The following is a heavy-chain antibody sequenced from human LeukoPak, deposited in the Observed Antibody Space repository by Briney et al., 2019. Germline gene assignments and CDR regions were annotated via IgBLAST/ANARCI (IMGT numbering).Heavy chain of an antibody. J-gene: IGHJ4*02. V-gene: IGHV1-69*04. D-gene: IGHD2-15*01. Sequence: SVKVSCKASGYTFTSYGISWVRQAPGQGLEWMGRIVPILGIANYAQKFQGRVTITADKSTNTVYMELSSLGSEDTAVYYCAREGPGSRARWWGGGSADVEASKPYDYWGQGTLVTVSS. CDR3: AREGPGSRARWWGGGSADVEASKPYDY. CDR1: GYTFTSYG. CDR2: IVPILGIA.